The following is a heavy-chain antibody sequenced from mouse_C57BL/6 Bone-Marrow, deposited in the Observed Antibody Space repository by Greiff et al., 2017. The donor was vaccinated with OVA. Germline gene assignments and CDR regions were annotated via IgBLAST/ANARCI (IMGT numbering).Heavy chain of an antibody. CDR2: INPNYGTT. J-gene: IGHJ3*01. D-gene: IGHD2-1*01. CDR3: ARSRLCDGNPPWFAY. V-gene: IGHV1-39*01. Sequence: VQLQQSGPELVKPGASVKISCKASGYSFTDYNMNWVKQSNGKSLEWIGVINPNYGTTSYNQKFKGKATLTVDPSSSTAYMQLNSLTSDDSAVYYCARSRLCDGNPPWFAYWGQGTLVTVSA. CDR1: GYSFTDYN.